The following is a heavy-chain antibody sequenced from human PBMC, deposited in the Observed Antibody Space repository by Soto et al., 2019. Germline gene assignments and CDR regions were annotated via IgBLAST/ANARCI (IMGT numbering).Heavy chain of an antibody. Sequence: QVQLVQSGAEVKKPGSSVKVSCKASGGTFSSYAISWVRQAPGQGLEWMGGSIPIYGTANYAQKFKGRVTITADESTSTAYMELSSLRSEDTDVYYCAREWVDSYYYYGMDVWGQGTTVTVSS. CDR1: GGTFSSYA. D-gene: IGHD3-22*01. V-gene: IGHV1-69*01. J-gene: IGHJ6*02. CDR2: SIPIYGTA. CDR3: AREWVDSYYYYGMDV.